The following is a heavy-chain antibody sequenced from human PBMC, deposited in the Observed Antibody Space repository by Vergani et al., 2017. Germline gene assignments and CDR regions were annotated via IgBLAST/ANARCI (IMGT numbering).Heavy chain of an antibody. V-gene: IGHV1-2*02. CDR1: GYTFTGYY. CDR3: AKTHEGGSGYGYFDY. CDR2: INPNSGGT. J-gene: IGHJ4*02. Sequence: QVQLVQSGAEVKKPGASVKVSCKASGYTFTGYYMHWVRQAPGQGLEWMGWINPNSGGTNYAQKFQGRVTMTRDTSISTAYMELSRLRSDDAAVYYCAKTHEGGSGYGYFDYWGQGTLVTVSS. D-gene: IGHD5-12*01.